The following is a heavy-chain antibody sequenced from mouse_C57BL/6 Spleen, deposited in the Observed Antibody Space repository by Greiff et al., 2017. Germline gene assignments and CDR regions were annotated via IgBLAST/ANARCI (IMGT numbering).Heavy chain of an antibody. CDR1: GYSITSGYD. Sequence: EVKLLESGPGMVKPSQSLSLTCTVTGYSITSGYDWHWIRHFPGNKLEWMGYISYSGSTNYNPSLKSRISITHDTSKNHFFLKLNSVTTEDTATYYCARGDDYDSAWFAYWGQGTLVTVSA. D-gene: IGHD2-4*01. CDR2: ISYSGST. J-gene: IGHJ3*01. CDR3: ARGDDYDSAWFAY. V-gene: IGHV3-1*01.